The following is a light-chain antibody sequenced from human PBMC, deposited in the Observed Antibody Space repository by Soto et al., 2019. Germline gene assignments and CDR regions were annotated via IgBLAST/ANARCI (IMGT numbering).Light chain of an antibody. CDR1: QSVSSN. CDR3: QHYDSSPPYT. V-gene: IGKV3-20*01. CDR2: AAS. J-gene: IGKJ5*01. Sequence: EIVMTQSPATLSVSPGDRATLSCTASQSVSSNLAWYQQKPGQAPRLLIYAASTRATGIPDRFSGSGSATDFTLTISRLEPEDSAVYYCQHYDSSPPYTFGQGTRLEIK.